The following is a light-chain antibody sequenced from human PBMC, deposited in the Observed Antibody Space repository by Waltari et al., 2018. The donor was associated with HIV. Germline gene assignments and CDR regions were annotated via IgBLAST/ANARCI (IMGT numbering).Light chain of an antibody. CDR3: GAWDTTLDTVI. V-gene: IGLV1-51*01. Sequence: QSVLTQPPSVSAAPGQRVTISCSGSSSNIGDNYVSWFQHFPGSAPKLLISQNDHRPSYIPDRFSASKSGTSATLVITGLESGDEADYFCGAWDTTLDTVIFGG. CDR1: SSNIGDNY. CDR2: QND. J-gene: IGLJ2*01.